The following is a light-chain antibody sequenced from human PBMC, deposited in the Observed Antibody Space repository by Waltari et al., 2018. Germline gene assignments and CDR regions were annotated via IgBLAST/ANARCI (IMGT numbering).Light chain of an antibody. J-gene: IGLJ2*01. Sequence: QTALTQPPSMSGSPGQSVTITCTGTSSEIGGYNRVSWYQQHPGTAPKLMIYDVSRRPPAVFDRVSGATSGNTASLTISGLQAEDEADYYCSSYVGSHTVVFGGGTRLTVL. V-gene: IGLV2-11*01. CDR2: DVS. CDR3: SSYVGSHTVV. CDR1: SSEIGGYNR.